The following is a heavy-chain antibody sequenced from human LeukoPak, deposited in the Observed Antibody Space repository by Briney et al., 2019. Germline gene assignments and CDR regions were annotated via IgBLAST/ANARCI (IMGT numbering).Heavy chain of an antibody. D-gene: IGHD6-6*01. CDR3: ARARSSSNFDY. Sequence: ASVKVSCKVSGYTFTGYYMHWVRQAPGQGLEWMGWINPNSGGTNHAQKFQGRVTMTRDTSISTAYMELSRLRSDDTAVYYCARARSSSNFDYWGQGTLVTVSS. J-gene: IGHJ4*02. CDR1: GYTFTGYY. V-gene: IGHV1-2*02. CDR2: INPNSGGT.